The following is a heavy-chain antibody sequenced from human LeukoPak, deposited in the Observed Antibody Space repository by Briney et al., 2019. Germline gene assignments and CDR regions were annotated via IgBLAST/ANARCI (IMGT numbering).Heavy chain of an antibody. V-gene: IGHV4-59*08. D-gene: IGHD3-22*01. Sequence: SETLSLTCTVSGGSISSYYWSWIRQPPGKGLEWIGYIYYSGSTNYNPSLKSRVTISVDTSKNQFSLKLSSVTAADTAVYYCARIDSCCYIDYWGQGTLVTVSS. CDR3: ARIDSCCYIDY. CDR1: GGSISSYY. CDR2: IYYSGST. J-gene: IGHJ4*02.